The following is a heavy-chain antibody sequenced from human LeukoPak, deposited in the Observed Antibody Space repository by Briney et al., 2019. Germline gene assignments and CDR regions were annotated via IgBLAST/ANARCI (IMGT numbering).Heavy chain of an antibody. J-gene: IGHJ4*02. CDR2: IYPGDSDT. V-gene: IGHV5-51*01. CDR3: ARHVVMATGRYLDY. CDR1: GYSFTSYW. Sequence: GESLKISCKGSGYSFTSYWIGWVRQMPGKGLEWMGIIYPGDSDTRYSPSFQGQVTISADKSINTAYLQWSSLKASDTTLYYCARHVVMATGRYLDYWGQGTLVTVSS. D-gene: IGHD3-16*01.